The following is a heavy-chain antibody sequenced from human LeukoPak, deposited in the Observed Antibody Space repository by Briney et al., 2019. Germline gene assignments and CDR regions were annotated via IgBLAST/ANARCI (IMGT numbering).Heavy chain of an antibody. V-gene: IGHV1-18*01. CDR1: GYRFTSYG. CDR3: ARDRPTSPPFRHYHDTARYQSDAFDL. CDR2: ISAYSGTT. J-gene: IGHJ3*01. D-gene: IGHD3-16*02. Sequence: ASVKVSCKASGYRFTSYGFSWVRQAPGQGLEWMGWISAYSGTTDYPQKVQGRVTMTTDTSTTTAYMELRSMRSDDTAVYYCARDRPTSPPFRHYHDTARYQSDAFDLWGQGTSVTVSS.